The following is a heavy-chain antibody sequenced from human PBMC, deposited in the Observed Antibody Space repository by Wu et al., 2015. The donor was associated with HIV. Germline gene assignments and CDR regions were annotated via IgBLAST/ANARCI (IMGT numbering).Heavy chain of an antibody. CDR1: GYTFTAYY. Sequence: QVQLVQSGAELRKSGASAKVSCTATGYTFTAYYVHWVRQAPGQGLEWMGCINPQSDDTKYAQKFQGRVTMTRDTSTNTAYMELSGLTFDDTAMYYCLTAIDGIVYWGQDPWSPFPQ. CDR2: INPQSDDT. CDR3: LTAIDGIVY. V-gene: IGHV1-2*02. J-gene: IGHJ4*01. D-gene: IGHD5-24*01.